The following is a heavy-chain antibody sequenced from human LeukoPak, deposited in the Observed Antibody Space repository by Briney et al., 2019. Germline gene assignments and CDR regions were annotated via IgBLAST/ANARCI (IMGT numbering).Heavy chain of an antibody. J-gene: IGHJ4*02. D-gene: IGHD3-10*01. Sequence: GGSLRLSCAASGFTFSDYSMNWVRQAPGKGLEWVSAISGSGGSTYYADSVKGRFTISRDNSKNTLYLQMNSLRAEDTAVYYCAKDEGSYYYGSGTVDYWGQGTLVTVSS. CDR3: AKDEGSYYYGSGTVDY. V-gene: IGHV3-23*01. CDR1: GFTFSDYS. CDR2: ISGSGGST.